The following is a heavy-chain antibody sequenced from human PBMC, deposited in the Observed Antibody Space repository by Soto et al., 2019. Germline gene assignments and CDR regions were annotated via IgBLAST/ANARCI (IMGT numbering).Heavy chain of an antibody. V-gene: IGHV1-18*01. Sequence: QVQLVQSGGEVKRPGASVKVSCKTSGYTFSNYGITWVRQAPGQPLEWLGWISLYSDGTNYAQKFQGRVSMTTDTSTTTAYMELRSLRSADTAVYYCARVVPGAEACFGPWRQGTLVTVSS. D-gene: IGHD2-2*01. CDR2: ISLYSDGT. CDR3: ARVVPGAEACFGP. CDR1: GYTFSNYG. J-gene: IGHJ5*02.